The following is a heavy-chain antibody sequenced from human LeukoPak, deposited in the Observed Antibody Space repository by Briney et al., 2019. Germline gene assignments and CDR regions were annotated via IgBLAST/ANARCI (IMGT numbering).Heavy chain of an antibody. Sequence: SETLSLTCTVSGGSISSSSYYWGWIRQPPGKGLGWIGSIYYSGSTYYNPSLKSRVTISVDTSKNQFSLKLSSVTAADTAVYYCARGPERLDAFDIWGQGTMVTVSS. J-gene: IGHJ3*02. V-gene: IGHV4-39*07. CDR2: IYYSGST. CDR3: ARGPERLDAFDI. D-gene: IGHD1-1*01. CDR1: GGSISSSSYY.